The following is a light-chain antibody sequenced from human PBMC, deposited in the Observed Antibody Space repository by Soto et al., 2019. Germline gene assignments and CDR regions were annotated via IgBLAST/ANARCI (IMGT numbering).Light chain of an antibody. J-gene: IGKJ1*01. Sequence: TQSPSTLSASVGDRVTITCRASQNIVTWLAWYQQKPGQAPRLLIYNAYNRASGIPDRFSGSGSGTDFTLTISRLEPEDFVVYHCQQYDGSPRTFGQGTKVDIK. CDR3: QQYDGSPRT. V-gene: IGKV3-20*01. CDR2: NAY. CDR1: QNIVTW.